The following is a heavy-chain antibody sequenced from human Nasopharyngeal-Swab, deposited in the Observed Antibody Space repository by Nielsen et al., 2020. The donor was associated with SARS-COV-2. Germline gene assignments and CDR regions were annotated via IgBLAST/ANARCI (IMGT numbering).Heavy chain of an antibody. J-gene: IGHJ4*02. CDR2: ISWNSGSI. V-gene: IGHV3-9*01. Sequence: PGKGLEWVSGISWNSGSIGYADSVKGRFTIFRDNAKNSLYLQMNSLRAEDTALYYCAKDMRIAAAFDYWGQGTLVTVSS. D-gene: IGHD6-13*01. CDR3: AKDMRIAAAFDY.